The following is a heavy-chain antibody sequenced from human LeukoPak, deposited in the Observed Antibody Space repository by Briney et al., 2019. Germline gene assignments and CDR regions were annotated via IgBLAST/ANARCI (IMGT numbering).Heavy chain of an antibody. Sequence: GGSLRLSCAASGFTFRSYSMSWVRQAPGKGLEWVSAISGSGGSTYYADSVKGRFTISRDNSKNTLYLQMNSLRAEDTAVYYCAKGPSGYSYPGGDYWGQGTLVTVSS. CDR2: ISGSGGST. V-gene: IGHV3-23*01. CDR1: GFTFRSYS. J-gene: IGHJ4*02. CDR3: AKGPSGYSYPGGDY. D-gene: IGHD5-18*01.